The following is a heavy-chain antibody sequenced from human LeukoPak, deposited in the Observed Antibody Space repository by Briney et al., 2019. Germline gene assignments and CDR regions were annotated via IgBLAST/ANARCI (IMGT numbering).Heavy chain of an antibody. V-gene: IGHV1-2*02. CDR3: ARGRFFDIVVVPAATGGWFDP. J-gene: IGHJ5*02. CDR2: INPNSGGT. D-gene: IGHD2-2*01. CDR1: GYTFTGYY. Sequence: ASVKVSCKASGYTFTGYYMHWVRQAPGQGLEWMGWINPNSGGTNYAQKFQGRVTMTRDTSISTAYMELSRLRSDDTAVYYCARGRFFDIVVVPAATGGWFDPWGQGTLVTVSS.